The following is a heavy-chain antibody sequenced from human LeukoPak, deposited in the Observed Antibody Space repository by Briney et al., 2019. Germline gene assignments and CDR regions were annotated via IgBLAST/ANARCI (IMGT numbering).Heavy chain of an antibody. V-gene: IGHV3-23*01. D-gene: IGHD7-27*01. CDR1: GFTFSSYA. Sequence: GGSLRLSCAASGFTFSSYAMSWVRQAPGKGLEWVSAISGSGGSTYYADSVKGRFTISRDNSKNTLYLQMNSLRAEDTAVYYCAKDKGLGWGFRNIVDYWGQGTLVTVSS. CDR2: ISGSGGST. J-gene: IGHJ4*02. CDR3: AKDKGLGWGFRNIVDY.